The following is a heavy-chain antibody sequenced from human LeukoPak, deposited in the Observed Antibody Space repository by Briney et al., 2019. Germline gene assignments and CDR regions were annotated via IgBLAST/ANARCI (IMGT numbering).Heavy chain of an antibody. CDR1: GFTFSSYW. Sequence: GGSLRLSCAASGFTFSSYWMHWVRQAPGKGLEWVSLISWDGDNTYYADSVKGRFTISRDNSKNSLYLQMNSLRAEDTALYYCAKDSGSGSYYPTNWFDPWGQGTLVTVSS. D-gene: IGHD3-10*01. V-gene: IGHV3-43D*03. CDR2: ISWDGDNT. CDR3: AKDSGSGSYYPTNWFDP. J-gene: IGHJ5*02.